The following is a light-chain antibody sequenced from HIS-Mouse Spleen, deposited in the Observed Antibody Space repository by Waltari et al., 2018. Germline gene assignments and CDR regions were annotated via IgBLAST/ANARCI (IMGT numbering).Light chain of an antibody. CDR1: SPNIGSNY. Sequence: QSVLTQPPSASGTPGQRVTIACSGSSPNIGSNYVYWYQQHPGTAPKLLIHRNNQRPSGVPDGFSGSRSGTSASLAISGLRSEDEADYYCAAWDDSLSGPVFGGGTKLTVL. CDR2: RNN. CDR3: AAWDDSLSGPV. J-gene: IGLJ3*02. V-gene: IGLV1-47*01.